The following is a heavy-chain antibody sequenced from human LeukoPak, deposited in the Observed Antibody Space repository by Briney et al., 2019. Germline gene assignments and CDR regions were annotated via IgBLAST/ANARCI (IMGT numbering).Heavy chain of an antibody. Sequence: PGSSLRLSCVASAFTFSSYGMHWVRQAPGKGLEWVAVISFDGSNKYYADSVKGRFTISRDNSKSTLYLQMNSLRAEETAVYYCAKPQRGDYYYAMDVWGQGTTVTVSS. D-gene: IGHD3-10*01. CDR2: ISFDGSNK. CDR3: AKPQRGDYYYAMDV. CDR1: AFTFSSYG. V-gene: IGHV3-30*18. J-gene: IGHJ6*02.